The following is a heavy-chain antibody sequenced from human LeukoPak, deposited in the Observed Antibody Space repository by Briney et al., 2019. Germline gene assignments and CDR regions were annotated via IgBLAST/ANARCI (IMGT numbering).Heavy chain of an antibody. CDR1: GGTFSSYA. CDR3: AREPEAGTVNYYGMDV. V-gene: IGHV1-69*06. D-gene: IGHD6-19*01. CDR2: IIPIFGTA. Sequence: SVKVSCKAPGGTFSSYAISWVRQAPGQGLEWMGGIIPIFGTANYAQKFQGRVTITADKSTSTVYMELSSLRSEDTAVYYCAREPEAGTVNYYGMDVWGKGTTVTVSS. J-gene: IGHJ6*04.